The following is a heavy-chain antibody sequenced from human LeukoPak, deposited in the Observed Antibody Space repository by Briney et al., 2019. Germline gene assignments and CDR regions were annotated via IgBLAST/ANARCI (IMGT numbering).Heavy chain of an antibody. CDR1: GFTFSSCG. D-gene: IGHD3-10*01. V-gene: IGHV3-30*18. CDR3: VKEQGSGSYRTADY. J-gene: IGHJ4*02. Sequence: GGSLRLFCAASGFTFSSCGMHWVRQAPGKGLEWVAVITYDGDTTYFEDSVKGRFTISRDTSKSTLYLQMNSLGAEDTAVYYCVKEQGSGSYRTADYWGQGTLVTVSS. CDR2: ITYDGDTT.